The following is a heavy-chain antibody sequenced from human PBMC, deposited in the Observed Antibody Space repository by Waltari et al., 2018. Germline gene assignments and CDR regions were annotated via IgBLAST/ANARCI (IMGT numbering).Heavy chain of an antibody. CDR2: INQDGNGL. V-gene: IGHV3-7*01. J-gene: IGHJ4*02. CDR1: GFTFRNYW. Sequence: EVQVVESGGGLVQPGGSLRLSCAASGFTFRNYWMTWVRRAQGKGLEWVANINQDGNGLHYVDSVRGRFTISRDNAKNSMFLQMNSLRAEDTAVYYCARVPLPWYLDYWGQGTLVTVSS. CDR3: ARVPLPWYLDY.